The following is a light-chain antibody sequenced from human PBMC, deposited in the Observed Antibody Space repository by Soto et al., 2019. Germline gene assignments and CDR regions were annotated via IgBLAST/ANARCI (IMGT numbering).Light chain of an antibody. CDR3: CSYAGSSTSL. CDR2: EGS. J-gene: IGLJ2*01. V-gene: IGLV2-23*01. CDR1: SSDVGSYNL. Sequence: QSVLTQPASVSGSPGQSITISCTGTSSDVGSYNLVSWYQQHPGKAPKLMIYEGSKRPSGVSNRFSGSKSGNTASLTISGLRAEDEADYYCCSYAGSSTSLFGGGTKLTVL.